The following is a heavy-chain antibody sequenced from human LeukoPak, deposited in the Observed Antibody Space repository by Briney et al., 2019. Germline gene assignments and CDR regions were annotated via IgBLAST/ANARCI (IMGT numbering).Heavy chain of an antibody. J-gene: IGHJ4*02. D-gene: IGHD2/OR15-2a*01. CDR3: VKDLRSDFMGVLSRYLSY. CDR2: ISRNGGST. V-gene: IGHV3-64D*09. Sequence: GGSLRLSCSASGFTFSSFAMHWVRQAPGKGLEYVAAISRNGGSTHYADSVRGRFTISRDNSKSTLYLQMSSLRAEDTAVYLCVKDLRSDFMGVLSRYLSYWGQGTLVTVSS. CDR1: GFTFSSFA.